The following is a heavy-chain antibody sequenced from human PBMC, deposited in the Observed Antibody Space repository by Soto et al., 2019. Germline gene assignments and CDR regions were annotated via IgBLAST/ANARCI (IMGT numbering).Heavy chain of an antibody. CDR1: GGTFRSYA. V-gene: IGHV1-69*06. Sequence: SVKVSCKASGGTFRSYAISWVRQAPGQGLEWMGGIIPIFGTANYAQKFQGRVTITADKSTSTAYMELSSLRSEDTAVYYCARSYYDSSGYYIMGVGYYFDYWGQGTLVTVSS. D-gene: IGHD3-22*01. CDR3: ARSYYDSSGYYIMGVGYYFDY. CDR2: IIPIFGTA. J-gene: IGHJ4*02.